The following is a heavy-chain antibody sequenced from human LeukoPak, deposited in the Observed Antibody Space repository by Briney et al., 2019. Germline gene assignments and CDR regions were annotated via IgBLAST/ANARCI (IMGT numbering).Heavy chain of an antibody. Sequence: QPGGSLRLSCAASGFTFSSSTMSWARQAPGKWLEWVSAVSGDGHSIYYADSVKGRFTISRDNSKNMVYLQMNSLRADDTAVYHCAKEGYIYGCADFWGQGTLVTVSS. CDR1: GFTFSSST. V-gene: IGHV3-23*01. CDR3: AKEGYIYGCADF. J-gene: IGHJ4*02. CDR2: VSGDGHSI. D-gene: IGHD5-18*01.